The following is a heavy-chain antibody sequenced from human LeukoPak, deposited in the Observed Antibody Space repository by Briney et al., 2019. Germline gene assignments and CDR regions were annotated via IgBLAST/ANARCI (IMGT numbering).Heavy chain of an antibody. CDR1: GYSFTSYW. CDR3: ARRVSGGSCYDY. V-gene: IGHV5-51*01. Sequence: GEPLKISCKGSGYSFTSYWIGRGPQMPGKGLEWMGIIYAGDSDIRYSPSFQGQLTIPADNSINTAYLQWSSLKASDTAMYYCARRVSGGSCYDYWGQGTLVTVSS. J-gene: IGHJ4*02. D-gene: IGHD2-15*01. CDR2: IYAGDSDI.